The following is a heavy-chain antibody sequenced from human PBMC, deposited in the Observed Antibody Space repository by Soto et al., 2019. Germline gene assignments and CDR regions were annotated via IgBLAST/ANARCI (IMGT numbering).Heavy chain of an antibody. CDR3: AKGPAITVFGVITPFDS. D-gene: IGHD3-3*01. Sequence: EVQLLESGGDFKQPGGSLRLSCEGSGFNFSNYALNWVRQAPGKRLEWVSVISGNSGTTYYAASVKGRFTISRDNSKKTLYLQMNSLRADDTAVYYCAKGPAITVFGVITPFDSWGQGTLVTVSS. CDR1: GFNFSNYA. V-gene: IGHV3-23*01. J-gene: IGHJ4*02. CDR2: ISGNSGTT.